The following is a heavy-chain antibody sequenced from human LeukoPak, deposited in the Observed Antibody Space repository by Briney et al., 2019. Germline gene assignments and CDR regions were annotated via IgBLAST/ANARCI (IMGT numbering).Heavy chain of an antibody. Sequence: GGSLRLSCAASGFTFSSYAMSWVRQAPGKGLEWVSAISGSGGSTYYADSVKGRLTISRDNSKNTLYLQMNSLRAEDTAVYYCAKTPEWLPRLFGYWGQGTLVTVSS. D-gene: IGHD3-3*01. CDR2: ISGSGGST. CDR1: GFTFSSYA. CDR3: AKTPEWLPRLFGY. J-gene: IGHJ4*02. V-gene: IGHV3-23*01.